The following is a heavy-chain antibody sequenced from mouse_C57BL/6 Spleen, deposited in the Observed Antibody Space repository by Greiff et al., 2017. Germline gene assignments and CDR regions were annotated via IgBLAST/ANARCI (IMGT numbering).Heavy chain of an antibody. D-gene: IGHD2-5*01. Sequence: EVHLVESGGGLVKPGGSLKLSCAASGFTFSDYGMHWVRQAPEKGLEWVAYISSGSSTIYYADTVKGRFAISRDNAKNTLFLQMTSLRSEDTAMYYCARGDSNYWYYAMDYWGQGASVTGSS. J-gene: IGHJ4*01. CDR2: ISSGSSTI. CDR3: ARGDSNYWYYAMDY. V-gene: IGHV5-17*01. CDR1: GFTFSDYG.